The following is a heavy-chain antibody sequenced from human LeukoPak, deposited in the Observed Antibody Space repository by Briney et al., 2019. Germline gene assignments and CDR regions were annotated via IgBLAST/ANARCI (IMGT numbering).Heavy chain of an antibody. V-gene: IGHV3-23*01. CDR1: GFTFSNAW. CDR3: AKEGPPSSGWPFDY. Sequence: PGGSLRLSCAASGFTFSNAWMSWVRQAPGKGLEWVSAISDSGITTYYADSVKGRFTVSRDNSKDTLYLQMNSLRAEDTALYYCAKEGPPSSGWPFDYWGQGTLVTVSS. J-gene: IGHJ4*02. CDR2: ISDSGITT. D-gene: IGHD6-19*01.